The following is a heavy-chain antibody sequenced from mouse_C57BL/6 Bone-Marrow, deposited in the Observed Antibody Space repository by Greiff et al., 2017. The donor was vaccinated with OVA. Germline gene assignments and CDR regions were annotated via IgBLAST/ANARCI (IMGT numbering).Heavy chain of an antibody. CDR3: ASLISRRYFDV. CDR2: ISSGGSYT. CDR1: GFNFSSYG. D-gene: IGHD1-1*01. Sequence: EVMLVESGGDLVRPGGSVKLSCAASGFNFSSYGMSWVRQTPDQRLEWVATISSGGSYTYYPSSVKGRCTISRDTAKNTLYLQMSSLKSEDTAMDYCASLISRRYFDVWGTGTTVTVSS. J-gene: IGHJ1*03. V-gene: IGHV5-6*01.